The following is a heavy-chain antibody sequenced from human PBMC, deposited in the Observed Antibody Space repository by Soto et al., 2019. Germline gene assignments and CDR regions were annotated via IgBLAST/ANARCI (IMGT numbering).Heavy chain of an antibody. CDR3: ARGGKGNYYDSSGPFDY. CDR1: GGSISSSSYY. V-gene: IGHV4-39*01. Sequence: QLQLQESGPGLVKPSETLSLTCTVSGGSISSSSYYWGWIRQPPGKGLEWIGSIYYSGSTYYNPSLKRRVTRSVDTSKNQFSLKLSSVTAADTAVYYCARGGKGNYYDSSGPFDYWGQGTLVTVSS. J-gene: IGHJ4*02. CDR2: IYYSGST. D-gene: IGHD3-22*01.